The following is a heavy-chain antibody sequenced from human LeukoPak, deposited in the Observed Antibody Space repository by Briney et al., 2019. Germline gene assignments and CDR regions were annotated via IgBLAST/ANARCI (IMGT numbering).Heavy chain of an antibody. D-gene: IGHD3-22*01. CDR2: ISWNSGSI. Sequence: GGSLRLSCAASGFTFDDYAMHWVRQAPGKGLEWVSGISWNSGSIGYADSVKGRFTISRDNAKSSLYLQMNSLRAEDTALYCCAKGKTHDSSGYYFDYWGQGTLVTVSS. J-gene: IGHJ4*02. V-gene: IGHV3-9*01. CDR3: AKGKTHDSSGYYFDY. CDR1: GFTFDDYA.